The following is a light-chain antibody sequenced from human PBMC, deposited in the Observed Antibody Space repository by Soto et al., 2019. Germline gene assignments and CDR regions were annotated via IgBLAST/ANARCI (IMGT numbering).Light chain of an antibody. CDR2: AAS. V-gene: IGKV1-39*01. CDR3: QQTNSIPIT. J-gene: IGKJ5*01. CDR1: QSSSNF. Sequence: DIQMTQSPSSLSASVGDRVTITCRASQSSSNFLNWYQQKPGEAPQLLIYAASTLQSGVPSRFSGSGSGTDFTLTISSLQPEDFATYYCQQTNSIPITFGQGTRLEIK.